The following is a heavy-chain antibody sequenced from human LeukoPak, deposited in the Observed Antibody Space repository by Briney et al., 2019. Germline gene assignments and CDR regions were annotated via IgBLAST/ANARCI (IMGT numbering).Heavy chain of an antibody. CDR2: IYYSGGT. CDR1: GGSISSGGYC. CDR3: ARAGYYGSGRINWFDP. D-gene: IGHD3-10*01. V-gene: IGHV4-31*03. Sequence: SETLSLTCTVSGGSISSGGYCWSWIRQHPGKGLECIGYIYYSGGTYYNPSLKSRVTISVDTSKNQFSLKLSSVTAADTAVYYCARAGYYGSGRINWFDPWGQGTLVTVSS. J-gene: IGHJ5*02.